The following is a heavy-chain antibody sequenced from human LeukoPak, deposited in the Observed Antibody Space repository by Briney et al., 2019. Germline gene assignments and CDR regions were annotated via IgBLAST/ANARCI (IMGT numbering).Heavy chain of an antibody. CDR3: ARVLEMATSGPGY. CDR2: ISAYNGNT. J-gene: IGHJ4*02. V-gene: IGHV1-18*01. Sequence: GSSVKVSCKASGGTFSSYAISWVRQAPGQGLEWMGWISAYNGNTNYAQKLQGRVTMTTDTSTSTAYMELRSLRSDDTAVYYCARVLEMATSGPGYWGQGTLVTVSS. CDR1: GGTFSSYA. D-gene: IGHD5-12*01.